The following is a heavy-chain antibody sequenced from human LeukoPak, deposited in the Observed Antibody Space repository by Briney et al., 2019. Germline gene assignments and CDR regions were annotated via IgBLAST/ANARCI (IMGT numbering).Heavy chain of an antibody. Sequence: SETLSLTCAVSGYSISRGYYWALIRQPPGKGLEWIGTVYHTGSTYYNPSLDSRVTLSVDTSKNEFSLNLKSVTAADTAVYYCARAGWIITSGIDYWGQGALVTVSS. J-gene: IGHJ4*02. D-gene: IGHD3-10*01. CDR2: VYHTGST. CDR1: GYSISRGYY. V-gene: IGHV4-38-2*01. CDR3: ARAGWIITSGIDY.